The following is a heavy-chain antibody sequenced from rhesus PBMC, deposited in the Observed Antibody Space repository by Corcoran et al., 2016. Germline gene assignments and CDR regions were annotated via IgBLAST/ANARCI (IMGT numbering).Heavy chain of an antibody. CDR1: GFTFSASV. D-gene: IGHD6-31*01. CDR3: ARDAAAAYVFDY. V-gene: IGHV3-37*01. Sequence: EVQLVESGGGLVQPGGSLRLSCLASGFTFSASVMAWGRPATGQGLGWVSSISQPSGSNTYYLDPVKGRFTISRDNAKNTLYLQMNSLRAEDTAVYYCARDAAAAYVFDYWGQGVLVTVSS. CDR2: ISQPSGSNT. J-gene: IGHJ4*01.